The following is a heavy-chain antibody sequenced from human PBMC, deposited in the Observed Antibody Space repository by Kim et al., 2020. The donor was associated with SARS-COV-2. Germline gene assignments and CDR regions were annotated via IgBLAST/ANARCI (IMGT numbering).Heavy chain of an antibody. CDR1: GGSISSYY. CDR2: IYYSGST. D-gene: IGHD6-19*01. J-gene: IGHJ6*02. V-gene: IGHV4-59*08. CDR3: ARQARGWGSCYYGMDV. Sequence: SETLSLTCTVSGGSISSYYWSWIRQPPGKGLEWIGYIYYSGSTNYNPSLKSRVTISVDTSKNQFSLKLSSVTAADTAVYYCARQARGWGSCYYGMDVWGQGTTVTVSS.